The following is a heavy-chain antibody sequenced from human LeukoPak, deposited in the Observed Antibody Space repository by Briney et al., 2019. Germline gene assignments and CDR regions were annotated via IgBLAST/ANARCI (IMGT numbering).Heavy chain of an antibody. J-gene: IGHJ5*02. Sequence: SETLSLTCTVSGSSICSYYWSWIRQPPGKGLEWIGYIYYSGSTNYNPSLKSRVTISVDTSKNQFSLKLSSVTAADTAVYYCARLKYYDFWSGLGETNWFDPWGLGTLVTVSS. V-gene: IGHV4-59*01. CDR2: IYYSGST. CDR1: GSSICSYY. CDR3: ARLKYYDFWSGLGETNWFDP. D-gene: IGHD3-3*01.